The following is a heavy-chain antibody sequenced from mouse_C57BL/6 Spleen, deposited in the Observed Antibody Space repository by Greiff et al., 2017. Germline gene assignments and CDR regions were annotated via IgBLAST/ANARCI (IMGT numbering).Heavy chain of an antibody. CDR2: ISYDGSN. Sequence: EVQLQQSGPGLVKPSQSLSLTCSVTGYSITSGYYWNWIRQFPGNKLEWMGYISYDGSNNYNPSLKNRISITRDTSKNQFFLKLNSVTTEDTATYYCARPHYYGSLDYWGQGTTLTVSS. V-gene: IGHV3-6*01. D-gene: IGHD1-1*01. CDR3: ARPHYYGSLDY. J-gene: IGHJ2*01. CDR1: GYSITSGYY.